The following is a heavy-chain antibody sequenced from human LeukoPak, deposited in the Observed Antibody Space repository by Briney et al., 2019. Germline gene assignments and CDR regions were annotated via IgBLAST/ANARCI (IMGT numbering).Heavy chain of an antibody. V-gene: IGHV4-61*02. CDR1: GDSISGANYY. CDR2: IYASGTT. J-gene: IGHJ4*02. D-gene: IGHD1-26*01. Sequence: SQTLSLTCTVSGDSISGANYYWSWIRQPAGKGLEWIGRIYASGTTNFNPSLKSRVTISIDTSKNQFSLKLSSVTAADTAVYYCARGARRGGSYYFEYWGQGTLVTVSS. CDR3: ARGARRGGSYYFEY.